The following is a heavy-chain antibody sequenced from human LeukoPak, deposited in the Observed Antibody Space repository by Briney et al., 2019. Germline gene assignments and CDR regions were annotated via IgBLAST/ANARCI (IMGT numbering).Heavy chain of an antibody. D-gene: IGHD2-2*01. CDR2: ISSSSSYI. CDR1: GLTFSNFK. V-gene: IGHV3-21*01. J-gene: IGHJ6*03. CDR3: ARGGDCSSTTCRGYMDV. Sequence: GGSLRLSCAVSGLTFSNFKMNWVRQAPGKGLEWVSSISSSSSYIYYVDSVKGRFTISRDNAKNSLYLQMNSLRAEDTAVYYCARGGDCSSTTCRGYMDVWGKGTTVTVSS.